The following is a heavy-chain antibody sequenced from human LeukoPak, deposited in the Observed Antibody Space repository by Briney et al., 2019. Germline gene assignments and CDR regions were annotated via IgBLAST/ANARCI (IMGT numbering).Heavy chain of an antibody. CDR3: AIGLERASGFDY. V-gene: IGHV4-39*01. J-gene: IGHJ4*02. D-gene: IGHD1-1*01. CDR1: GGSTSSSSYY. CDR2: IYYSGST. Sequence: KPSETLSLTCTVSGGSTSSSSYYGGWIRRPPGKGLEWIGSIYYSGSTYYNPSLKSRVTISVDTSKNQFSLKLSSVTAADTAVYYCAIGLERASGFDYWGQGTLVTVSS.